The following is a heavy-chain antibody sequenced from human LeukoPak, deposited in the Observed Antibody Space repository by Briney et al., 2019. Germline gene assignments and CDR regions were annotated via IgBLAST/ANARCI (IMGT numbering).Heavy chain of an antibody. D-gene: IGHD6-19*01. CDR1: GFTFSSYW. J-gene: IGHJ6*02. CDR2: INSDGSST. Sequence: PGGSLRLSCAASGFTFSSYWMHWVRHAPGKGLVWVSRINSDGSSTIYADSVKGRFTISRDNAKNTLYLQMNSLRAEDTAVYYCARGLPRFSGWYFLRRFPDGMDVWGQGTTVTVSS. CDR3: ARGLPRFSGWYFLRRFPDGMDV. V-gene: IGHV3-74*01.